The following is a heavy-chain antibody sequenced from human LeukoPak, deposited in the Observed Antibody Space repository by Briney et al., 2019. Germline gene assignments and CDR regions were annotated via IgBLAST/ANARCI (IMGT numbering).Heavy chain of an antibody. Sequence: PGGSLRLSCAASGFTFSIYSMNWVRQAPGKGLEWVSSISSSSSYIYYADSVKGRFTISRDNAKNSLYLQMNSLRAEDTAVYYCARSFLSIAAAATDYWGQGTLVTVSS. CDR2: ISSSSSYI. V-gene: IGHV3-21*01. CDR1: GFTFSIYS. J-gene: IGHJ4*02. D-gene: IGHD6-13*01. CDR3: ARSFLSIAAAATDY.